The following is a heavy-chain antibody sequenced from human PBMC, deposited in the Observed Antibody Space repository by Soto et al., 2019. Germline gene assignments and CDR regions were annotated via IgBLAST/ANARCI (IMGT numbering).Heavy chain of an antibody. CDR3: ARSSYYDFWSGSGPSYYYYGMDV. V-gene: IGHV1-69*13. CDR1: GGTFSIYA. Sequence: GASVKVSCKTSGGTFSIYAISWVRQAPGQGLEWMGGIIPIFGTANYAQKFQGRVTITADESTSTAYMELSSLRSEDTAVYYCARSSYYDFWSGSGPSYYYYGMDVWGQGTTVTVSS. D-gene: IGHD3-3*01. J-gene: IGHJ6*02. CDR2: IIPIFGTA.